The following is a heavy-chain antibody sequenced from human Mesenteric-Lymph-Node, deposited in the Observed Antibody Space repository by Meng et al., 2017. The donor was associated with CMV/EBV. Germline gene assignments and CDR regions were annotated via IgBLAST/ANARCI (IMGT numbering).Heavy chain of an antibody. CDR2: IIPIFGTA. D-gene: IGHD1-26*01. CDR1: GGTFSSYA. Sequence: SVKVSRKASGGTFSSYAISWVRQAPGQGLEWMGGIIPIFGTANYAQKFQGRVTITTDESTSTAYMELSSLRSEDTAVYYCARGGDIVGATTAFYYGYWGQGTLVTVSS. V-gene: IGHV1-69*05. J-gene: IGHJ4*02. CDR3: ARGGDIVGATTAFYYGY.